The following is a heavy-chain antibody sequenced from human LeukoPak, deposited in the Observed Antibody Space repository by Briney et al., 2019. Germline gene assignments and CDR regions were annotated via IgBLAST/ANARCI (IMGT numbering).Heavy chain of an antibody. Sequence: SSETLSLTCTVSGGSISSYYWTWIRQPPGKGLECIGYIYYSGSTSYNPSLKSRVTISVDTSKNQFSLKLSSVTAADTAVYYCARRGLGYCSSSSCLPYAFDIWGQGTMVTVSS. D-gene: IGHD2-2*01. J-gene: IGHJ3*02. CDR3: ARRGLGYCSSSSCLPYAFDI. V-gene: IGHV4-59*12. CDR1: GGSISSYY. CDR2: IYYSGST.